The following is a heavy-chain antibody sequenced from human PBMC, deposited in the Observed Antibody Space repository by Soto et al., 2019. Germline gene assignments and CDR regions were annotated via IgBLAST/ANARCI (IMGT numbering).Heavy chain of an antibody. J-gene: IGHJ6*03. Sequence: ASVKVSCKASGFTFTSYDIYWVRQATGQGLEWMGWMNPNSGNTGYAQKFQGRVTMTRNTSISIAYMELSSLRSEDTAVYYCARAGIAAKLYYYYMDVWGKGTTVTVSS. CDR2: MNPNSGNT. CDR3: ARAGIAAKLYYYYMDV. CDR1: GFTFTSYD. V-gene: IGHV1-8*01. D-gene: IGHD2-15*01.